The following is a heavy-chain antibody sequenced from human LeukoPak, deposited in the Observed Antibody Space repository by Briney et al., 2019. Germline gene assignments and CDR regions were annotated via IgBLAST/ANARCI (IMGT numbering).Heavy chain of an antibody. V-gene: IGHV1-18*01. CDR3: TREQGGYSGSADY. CDR2: ISAYSGNT. D-gene: IGHD5-12*01. Sequence: ASVKVSCKASGYTFSSYGISWVRQAPGQGLEWMGWISAYSGNTNYAQKFQGRVTMTTDTSTTTAYMELRSLRSDDTAVYYCTREQGGYSGSADYWGQGTLVTVSS. J-gene: IGHJ4*02. CDR1: GYTFSSYG.